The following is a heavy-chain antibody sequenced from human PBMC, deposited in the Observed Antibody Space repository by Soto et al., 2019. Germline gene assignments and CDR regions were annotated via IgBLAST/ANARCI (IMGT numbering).Heavy chain of an antibody. D-gene: IGHD3-22*01. J-gene: IGHJ4*02. Sequence: SETLSLTCGVSGSSFSAYYWTWIRQPPGKGLEWIGEINHSGSTSYNPSLKSRVTISLDTSKSQFSLKLSSVTAADSAVYYCARGNDYYDSSGYFSYWGQGTLVTV. CDR1: GSSFSAYY. V-gene: IGHV4-34*01. CDR2: INHSGST. CDR3: ARGNDYYDSSGYFSY.